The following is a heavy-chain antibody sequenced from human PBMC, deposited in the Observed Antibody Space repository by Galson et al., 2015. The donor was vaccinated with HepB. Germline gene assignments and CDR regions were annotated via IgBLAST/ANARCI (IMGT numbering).Heavy chain of an antibody. CDR2: IWYDGSNK. CDR1: GFTFSSYG. D-gene: IGHD1-26*01. V-gene: IGHV3-33*01. Sequence: SLRLSCAASGFTFSSYGMHWVRQAPGKGLEWVAVIWYDGSNKYYADSVKGRFTISRDNSKNTLYLQMNSLRAEDTAVYYCARDRELLGCLDYWGQGTLVTVSS. CDR3: ARDRELLGCLDY. J-gene: IGHJ4*02.